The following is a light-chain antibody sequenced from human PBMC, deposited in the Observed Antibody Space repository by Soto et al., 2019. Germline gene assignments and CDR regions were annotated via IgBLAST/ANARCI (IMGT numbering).Light chain of an antibody. CDR2: GPS. J-gene: IGKJ4*01. Sequence: EIVMTQSPATLSVSPGERATLFCRASQSVSSNFLAWYQQNPGQAPRLLIYGPSTSATGVPARFSGSGSGTEFTLTISTLQSEDFAVYYCQQYSAWTLTFCGGTKVEIK. V-gene: IGKV3-15*01. CDR3: QQYSAWTLT. CDR1: QSVSSN.